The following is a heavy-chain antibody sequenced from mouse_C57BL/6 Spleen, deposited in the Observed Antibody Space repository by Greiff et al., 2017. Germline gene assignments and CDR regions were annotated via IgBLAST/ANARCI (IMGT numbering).Heavy chain of an antibody. CDR2: INPNNGGT. V-gene: IGHV1-26*01. D-gene: IGHD1-1*01. CDR1: GYTFTDYY. Sequence: EVQLQQSGPELVKPGASVKISCKASGYTFTDYYMNWVKQSHGKSLEWIGDINPNNGGTSYNQKFKGKATLTVDKSSSTAYMELRSLTSEDSADYYCARFYYGSSFDYWGQGTTLTVSS. CDR3: ARFYYGSSFDY. J-gene: IGHJ2*01.